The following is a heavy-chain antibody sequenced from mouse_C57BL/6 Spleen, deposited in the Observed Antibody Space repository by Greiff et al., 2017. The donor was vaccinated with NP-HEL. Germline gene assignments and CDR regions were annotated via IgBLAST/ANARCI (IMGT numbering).Heavy chain of an antibody. Sequence: VQLKESGGGLVKPGGSLKLSCAASGFTFSSYAMSWVRQTPEKRLEWVATISDGGSYTYYPDNVKGRFTISRDNAKNNLYLQMSHLKSEDTAMYYCARDQAKSGAMDYWGQGTSVTVSS. CDR3: ARDQAKSGAMDY. D-gene: IGHD3-2*02. J-gene: IGHJ4*01. CDR2: ISDGGSYT. CDR1: GFTFSSYA. V-gene: IGHV5-4*01.